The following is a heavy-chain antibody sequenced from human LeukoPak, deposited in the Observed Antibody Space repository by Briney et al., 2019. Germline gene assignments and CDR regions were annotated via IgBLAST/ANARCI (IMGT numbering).Heavy chain of an antibody. Sequence: SETLSLTCAVSGYSIGSGYYWGWIRQPPGKGLEWIGAIYHSGSNYYNPSLKSRVTISVDTPKNQFSLKLSSVTAADTVVYYCARGVSGSYFSLGYWGQGTLVTVSS. J-gene: IGHJ4*02. CDR3: ARGVSGSYFSLGY. CDR1: GYSIGSGYY. D-gene: IGHD1-26*01. CDR2: IYHSGSN. V-gene: IGHV4-38-2*01.